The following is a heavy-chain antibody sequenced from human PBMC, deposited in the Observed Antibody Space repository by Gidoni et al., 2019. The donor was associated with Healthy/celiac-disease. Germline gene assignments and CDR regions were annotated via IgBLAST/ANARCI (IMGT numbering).Heavy chain of an antibody. Sequence: QVQLQQWGAGLLKPSETLSLTCAVYGGSFSGYYWSWIRQPPGKGLEWIGEINHSGSTNYNPSLKSRVTISVETSKNQFSLKLSSVTAADTAVYYCARGDFAGGNQFDIVVVVAATPAGWFDPWGQGTLVTVSS. CDR2: INHSGST. CDR3: ARGDFAGGNQFDIVVVVAATPAGWFDP. V-gene: IGHV4-34*01. D-gene: IGHD2-15*01. J-gene: IGHJ5*02. CDR1: GGSFSGYY.